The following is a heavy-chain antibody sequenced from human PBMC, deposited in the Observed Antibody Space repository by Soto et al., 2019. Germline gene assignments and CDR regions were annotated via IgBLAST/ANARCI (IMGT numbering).Heavy chain of an antibody. CDR3: GSTGCLRNIVHF. V-gene: IGHV3-30*03. CDR1: GFTFSNYG. CDR2: MSHDGNNK. J-gene: IGHJ4*02. D-gene: IGHD2-2*01. Sequence: QVQLVESGGGVVQPGRSLRLSCAASGFTFSNYGMHWVRQAPGKGPEWVTIMSHDGNNKFYADSVKGRFTISRDTSKSTLYLQMDSLRAEDTAVYYCGSTGCLRNIVHFWGQGTLVTVSS.